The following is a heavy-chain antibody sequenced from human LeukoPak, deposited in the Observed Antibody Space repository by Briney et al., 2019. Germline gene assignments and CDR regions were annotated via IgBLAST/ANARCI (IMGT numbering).Heavy chain of an antibody. Sequence: GSLRLSCAASGFAFSSYSMNWVRPAPGKGLEWVSSISSSSSYIYYADSVKGRFTISRDNAKNSLYLQMNSLRAEDTAVYYCARDPSRRGYYYYYYMDVWGKGTTVTVSS. J-gene: IGHJ6*03. V-gene: IGHV3-21*01. CDR1: GFAFSSYS. D-gene: IGHD3-10*01. CDR2: ISSSSSYI. CDR3: ARDPSRRGYYYYYYMDV.